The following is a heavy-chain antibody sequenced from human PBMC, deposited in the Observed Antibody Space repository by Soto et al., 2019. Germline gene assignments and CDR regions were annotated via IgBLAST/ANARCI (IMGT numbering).Heavy chain of an antibody. J-gene: IGHJ4*01. D-gene: IGHD6-6*01. Sequence: QVPLVQSGAEVKKPGASVKVSCKASGYTFTNYGINWVRQAPGQGLKWLGWVSAYNGERRYAQRVQARVIMTTDTSTTTAYMELRSLRSDDTAVYYCSRGTSIPASGDYWGQGTLVTVSS. CDR3: SRGTSIPASGDY. V-gene: IGHV1-18*01. CDR1: GYTFTNYG. CDR2: VSAYNGER.